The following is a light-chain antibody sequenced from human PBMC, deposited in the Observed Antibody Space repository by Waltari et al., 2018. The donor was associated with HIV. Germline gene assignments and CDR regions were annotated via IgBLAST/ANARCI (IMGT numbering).Light chain of an antibody. J-gene: IGKJ1*01. CDR1: QSVSSNY. V-gene: IGKV3-20*01. Sequence: SQSVSSNYLAWYQQKPGQAPGLLIYGASSRATGIPDRFSGSGSGTDFTLTISRLEPEDFAVYYCQQYGSTPRTFGQGTKVEIK. CDR3: QQYGSTPRT. CDR2: GAS.